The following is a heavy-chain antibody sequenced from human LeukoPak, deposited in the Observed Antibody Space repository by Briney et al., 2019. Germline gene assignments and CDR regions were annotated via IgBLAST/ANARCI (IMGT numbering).Heavy chain of an antibody. CDR3: ARLRRSGWELYFDY. CDR1: GYSISSGYY. D-gene: IGHD3-10*01. CDR2: IYHSGST. V-gene: IGHV4-38-2*01. J-gene: IGHJ4*02. Sequence: SETLSLTCAVSGYSISSGYYWGWIRQPPGKGLEWIGSIYHSGSTYYNPSLKSRVTISVDTSKNQFSLKLSSVTAADTAVYYCARLRRSGWELYFDYWGQGTLVTVSS.